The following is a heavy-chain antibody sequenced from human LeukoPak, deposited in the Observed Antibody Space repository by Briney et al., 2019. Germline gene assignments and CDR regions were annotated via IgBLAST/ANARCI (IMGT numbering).Heavy chain of an antibody. CDR2: INPSGGST. Sequence: GASVKVSCKASGYTFTSYYMHWVRQAPGQGLEWMGIINPSGGSTSYAQKFQGRVTMTRDTSTSTVYMELSSLRSEDTAVYYCARHSYYYYVSSGYSAYWGQGTLVTVSS. CDR1: GYTFTSYY. J-gene: IGHJ4*02. CDR3: ARHSYYYYVSSGYSAY. V-gene: IGHV1-46*01. D-gene: IGHD3-22*01.